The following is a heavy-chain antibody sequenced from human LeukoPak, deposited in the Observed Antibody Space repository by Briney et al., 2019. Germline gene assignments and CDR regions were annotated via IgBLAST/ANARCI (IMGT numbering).Heavy chain of an antibody. V-gene: IGHV1-69*01. D-gene: IGHD3-3*01. CDR3: ARGKVTIFGVVITPNYYMDV. CDR1: GGTFSSYA. CDR2: IIPIFGTA. Sequence: GSSVKVSCKASGGTFSSYAISWVRQAPGQGLEWMGGIIPIFGTANYAQKFQGRVTITADESTSTAYMELSSLRSEDTAVYYCARGKVTIFGVVITPNYYMDVWGKGTTVTVSS. J-gene: IGHJ6*03.